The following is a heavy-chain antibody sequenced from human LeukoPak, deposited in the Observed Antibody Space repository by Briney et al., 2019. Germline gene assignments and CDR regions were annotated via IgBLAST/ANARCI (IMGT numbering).Heavy chain of an antibody. CDR1: GGSISSPSFY. D-gene: IGHD2-15*01. CDR3: ARQGVVVAAYFDS. CDR2: KYYSGNT. J-gene: IGHJ4*02. V-gene: IGHV4-39*01. Sequence: SETLSLTCTISGGSISSPSFYWAWIRQTPEKGLEWIGSKYYSGNTYYNPSLKSRVTISVDTSKNHFSLSLTSVTAADTDVYYCARQGVVVAAYFDSWGQGTLVTVSS.